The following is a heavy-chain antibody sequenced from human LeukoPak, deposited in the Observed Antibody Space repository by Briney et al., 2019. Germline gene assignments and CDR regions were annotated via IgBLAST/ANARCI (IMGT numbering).Heavy chain of an antibody. CDR3: ARLYSALPAFDY. V-gene: IGHV3-48*01. Sequence: PGGSLRLSCAASGFTLRTYSVTWVRQAPGKGLEWVSYISSSTNVIYYADSVKGRFTISRDNAKNSLYLQMNSLRADDTAVYYCARLYSALPAFDYWGQGTLVTVSS. CDR1: GFTLRTYS. J-gene: IGHJ4*02. CDR2: ISSSTNVI. D-gene: IGHD6-13*01.